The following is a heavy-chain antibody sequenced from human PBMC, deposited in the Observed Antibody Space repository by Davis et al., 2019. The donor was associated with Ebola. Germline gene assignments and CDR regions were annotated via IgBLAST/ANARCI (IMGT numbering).Heavy chain of an antibody. CDR1: AFTFSGSA. D-gene: IGHD3-10*01. CDR2: IRSKSNSYAT. V-gene: IGHV3-73*01. CDR3: TSPGESLGHGDY. J-gene: IGHJ4*02. Sequence: GSLSLSCAASAFTFSGSAIHWVRHASGKGLEWVGRIRSKSNSYATAYAASVKGRFTISRDDSKNTAYLPMNSLKTEDTAVYYCTSPGESLGHGDYWGQGTLVTVSS.